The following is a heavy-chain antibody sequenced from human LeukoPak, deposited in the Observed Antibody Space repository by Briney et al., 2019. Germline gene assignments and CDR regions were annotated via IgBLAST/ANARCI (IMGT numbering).Heavy chain of an antibody. V-gene: IGHV4-4*07. CDR3: ARAGMGPFDY. J-gene: IGHJ4*02. CDR1: GYSITSGYY. Sequence: PSETLSLTCAVSGYSITSGYYWSWIRQPAGKGLEWIGRIYTSGSTNYNPSLKSRVTMSVDTSKNQFSLKLSSVTAADTAVYYCARAGMGPFDYWGQGTLVTVSS. CDR2: IYTSGST. D-gene: IGHD5-24*01.